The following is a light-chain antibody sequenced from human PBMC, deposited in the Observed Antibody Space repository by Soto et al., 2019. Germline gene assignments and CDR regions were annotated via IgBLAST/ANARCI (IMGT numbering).Light chain of an antibody. CDR1: QSVSTT. Sequence: EIVMTQSPATLSVSPGERATLSCRASQSVSTTLAWYQQKPGQAPRLLIYGASTRATGIPARFSGSGSGTEFTLTISSLQSEDFEVYYCQQYNNRWTFGQGTKVEI. V-gene: IGKV3-15*01. CDR2: GAS. J-gene: IGKJ1*01. CDR3: QQYNNRWT.